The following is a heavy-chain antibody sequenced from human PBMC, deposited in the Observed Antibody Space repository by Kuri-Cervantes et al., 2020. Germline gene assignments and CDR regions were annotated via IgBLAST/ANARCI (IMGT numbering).Heavy chain of an antibody. D-gene: IGHD2-2*02. Sequence: ASVKVSCKASGYTFTSYGISWVRQAPGQGLEWMGWISAYNGNTIYAQKLQGRVTMTTDTSTSTAYMELRSLRSEDTAVYYCASQSHCSSTSCYNDFDYWGQGTLVTVSS. J-gene: IGHJ4*02. V-gene: IGHV1-18*01. CDR1: GYTFTSYG. CDR2: ISAYNGNT. CDR3: ASQSHCSSTSCYNDFDY.